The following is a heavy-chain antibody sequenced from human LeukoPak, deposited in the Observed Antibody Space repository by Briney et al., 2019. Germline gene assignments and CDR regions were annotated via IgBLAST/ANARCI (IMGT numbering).Heavy chain of an antibody. Sequence: PGVSLRLSCVASGFTFSSYALNWDRQTQGKGLVWVSTISGSGASTYYADAVRGRFTISRDNSRNTLQLQMNSLRAEDTAVYYCAKGYSNGDGAWGQGTPVTVSS. CDR1: GFTFSSYA. V-gene: IGHV3-23*01. J-gene: IGHJ5*02. CDR3: AKGYSNGDGA. D-gene: IGHD5-18*01. CDR2: ISGSGAST.